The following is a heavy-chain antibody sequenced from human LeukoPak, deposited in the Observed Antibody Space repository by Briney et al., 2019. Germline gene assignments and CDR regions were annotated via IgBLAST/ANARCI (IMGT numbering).Heavy chain of an antibody. CDR3: ARYDGGSGPFDY. CDR2: ISSSSDTR. J-gene: IGHJ4*02. D-gene: IGHD3-10*01. Sequence: GGSLRLSCAASGFTFSRSSMNWVRQAPGKGLEWVSYISSSSDTRYYADSVKGRFTISRDNAKNSLYLQMNSLRAEDRAVYYCARYDGGSGPFDYWGQGTLVTVSS. CDR1: GFTFSRSS. V-gene: IGHV3-48*04.